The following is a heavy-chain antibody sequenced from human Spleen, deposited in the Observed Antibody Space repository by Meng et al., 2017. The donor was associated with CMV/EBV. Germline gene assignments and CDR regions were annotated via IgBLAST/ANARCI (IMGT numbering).Heavy chain of an antibody. J-gene: IGHJ6*02. V-gene: IGHV1-69*10. CDR3: ARDSKDDETYQLHSGTYYYYDMDV. Sequence: SWVRQAPGQGLAWLKGIIPMLDIATCTPKFRSKVTIAADKSASTAYINLSSLRSEDTAVYYCARDSKDDETYQLHSGTYYYYDMDVWGQGTTVTVSS. D-gene: IGHD2-2*01. CDR2: IIPMLDIA.